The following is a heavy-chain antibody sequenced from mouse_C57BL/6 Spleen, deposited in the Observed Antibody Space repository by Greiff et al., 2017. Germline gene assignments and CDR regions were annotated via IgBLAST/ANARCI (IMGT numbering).Heavy chain of an antibody. D-gene: IGHD1-1*01. J-gene: IGHJ3*01. CDR3: AREGDYYGSSYED. Sequence: EVKLVESGPGLVKPSQSLSLTCSVTGYSITSGYYWNWIRQFPGNKLEWMGYISYDGSNNYNPSLKNRISITRDTSKNQFFLKLNSVTTEDTATYYCAREGDYYGSSYEDWGQGTLVTVSA. CDR2: ISYDGSN. V-gene: IGHV3-6*01. CDR1: GYSITSGYY.